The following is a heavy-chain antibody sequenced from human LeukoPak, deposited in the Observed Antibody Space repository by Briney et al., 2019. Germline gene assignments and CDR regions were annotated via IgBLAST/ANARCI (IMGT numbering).Heavy chain of an antibody. CDR3: VRAGGPHTVDV. D-gene: IGHD2-8*02. J-gene: IGHJ6*02. V-gene: IGHV3-7*01. CDR1: GFTFSIFW. Sequence: GGSLRLSCAASGFTFSIFWMSWVRQAPGEGLEWVANMNQDGTATYYVDSVKGRFTISRDNVKNTLFLQMNSLRAEDTAVFYCVRAGGPHTVDVWGQGTTVTVSS. CDR2: MNQDGTAT.